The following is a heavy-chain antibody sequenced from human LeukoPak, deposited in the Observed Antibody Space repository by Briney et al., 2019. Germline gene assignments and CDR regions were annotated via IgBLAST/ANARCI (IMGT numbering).Heavy chain of an antibody. CDR2: SDTEGSMA. V-gene: IGHV3-74*01. Sequence: PGGSLRLSCAASGFTFSTYGMSWVRQAPGKGLEWVSYSDTEGSMASYADSVKGRFTISRDNAKNTLYLQMSSLRAEDTAMYYCAREGSYLNSGGSYYLHWLDPWGQGTLVTVSS. CDR3: AREGSYLNSGGSYYLHWLDP. D-gene: IGHD3-22*01. J-gene: IGHJ5*02. CDR1: GFTFSTYG.